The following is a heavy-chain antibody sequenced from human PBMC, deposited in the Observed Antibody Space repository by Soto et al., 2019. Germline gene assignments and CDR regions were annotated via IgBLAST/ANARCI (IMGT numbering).Heavy chain of an antibody. V-gene: IGHV3-30*18. J-gene: IGHJ3*02. CDR2: ISYDGSNK. D-gene: IGHD3-22*01. Sequence: GSLRLSCAASVFTFSSYGMHWVRQAPGKGLEWVAVISYDGSNKYYADSVKGRFTISRDNSKNTLYLQMNSLRAEDTAVYYCAKALYYYDSSGRVDAFDIWGQGTMVTVSS. CDR1: VFTFSSYG. CDR3: AKALYYYDSSGRVDAFDI.